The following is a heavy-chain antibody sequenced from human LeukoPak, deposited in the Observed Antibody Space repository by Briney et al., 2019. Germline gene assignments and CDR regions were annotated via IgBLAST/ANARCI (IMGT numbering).Heavy chain of an antibody. J-gene: IGHJ3*02. CDR2: IIPILGIA. D-gene: IGHD2-2*01. CDR3: ARDRCSSTSCYGPDAFDI. Sequence: GASVKVSCKASGGTFSSYAISWVRQAPGQGLEWMGRIIPILGIANYAQKFQGRVTITADKSTSTAYMELSSLRSEDTAVYYYARDRCSSTSCYGPDAFDIWGQGTMVTVSS. V-gene: IGHV1-69*04. CDR1: GGTFSSYA.